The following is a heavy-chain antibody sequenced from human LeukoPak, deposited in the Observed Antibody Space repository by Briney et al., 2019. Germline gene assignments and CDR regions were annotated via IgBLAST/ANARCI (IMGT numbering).Heavy chain of an antibody. V-gene: IGHV3-30-3*01. CDR1: GFTFSSYA. Sequence: GSLRLSCAASGFTFSSYAMHWVRQAPGKGLEWVAVISYDESNKYYADSVKGRFTISRDNSKNTLYLQMNSLRAEDTAVYYCARDTGDCSSTSCYIPGDYWGQGTLVTVSS. J-gene: IGHJ4*02. CDR2: ISYDESNK. CDR3: ARDTGDCSSTSCYIPGDY. D-gene: IGHD2-2*02.